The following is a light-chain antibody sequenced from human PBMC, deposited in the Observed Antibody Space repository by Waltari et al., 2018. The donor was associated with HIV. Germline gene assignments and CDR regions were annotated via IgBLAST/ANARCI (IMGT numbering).Light chain of an antibody. V-gene: IGLV2-23*02. CDR1: SSDVGSYNY. J-gene: IGLJ1*01. CDR3: CSYAGSNTYL. CDR2: DVS. Sequence: QSALTQPASVSGFPGQSITISCTGSSSDVGSYNYVSWYQQHPGKAPKLLIYDVSKRPSAVSSRFSGSKSGNTASLTISGLQAEDEADYYCCSYAGSNTYLFGTGTEVTVL.